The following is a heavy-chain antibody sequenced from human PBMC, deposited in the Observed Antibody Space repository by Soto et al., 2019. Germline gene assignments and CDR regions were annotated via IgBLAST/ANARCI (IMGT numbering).Heavy chain of an antibody. Sequence: PSETLSLTCVVSGGSLSDYFWSWIRQPPGMALEWIGEINHLGSINYNPSLKSRATMSVDTSKNQFSLKLSSVTAADTAVYYCARASYYFDYWGQGTLVTVSS. J-gene: IGHJ4*02. D-gene: IGHD2-15*01. CDR1: GGSLSDYF. CDR2: INHLGSI. CDR3: ARASYYFDY. V-gene: IGHV4-34*01.